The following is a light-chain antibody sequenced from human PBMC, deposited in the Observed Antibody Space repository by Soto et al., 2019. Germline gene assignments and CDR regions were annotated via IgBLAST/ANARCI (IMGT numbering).Light chain of an antibody. Sequence: EIVLAQSPGTLSLSPGERATLSCRASQSVYSSSLGWYQQKPGQAPRLLIFGASTRAVGIPDRFSGSGSGTDFTLIISRLEPEDFAVYYCQQYGSSLPTFGPGTRVDIK. CDR3: QQYGSSLPT. J-gene: IGKJ3*01. CDR1: QSVYSSS. V-gene: IGKV3-20*01. CDR2: GAS.